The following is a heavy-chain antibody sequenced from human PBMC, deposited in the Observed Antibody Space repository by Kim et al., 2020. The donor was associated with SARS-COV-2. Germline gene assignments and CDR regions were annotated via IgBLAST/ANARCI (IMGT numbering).Heavy chain of an antibody. J-gene: IGHJ6*02. Sequence: SETLSLTCAVYGGSFSGYYWSWIRQPPGKGLEWIGEINHSGSTNYNPSLKSRVTISVDTSKNQFSLKLSSVTAADTAVYYCARYYYGSGSPFRPYGMDVWGQGTTVTVSS. CDR2: INHSGST. V-gene: IGHV4-34*01. D-gene: IGHD3-10*01. CDR1: GGSFSGYY. CDR3: ARYYYGSGSPFRPYGMDV.